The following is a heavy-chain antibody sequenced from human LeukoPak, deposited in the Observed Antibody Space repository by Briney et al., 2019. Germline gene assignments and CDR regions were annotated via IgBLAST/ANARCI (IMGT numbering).Heavy chain of an antibody. D-gene: IGHD4-17*01. J-gene: IGHJ6*02. CDR3: ARARNTVTTLSLWSTFSGMDV. V-gene: IGHV1-2*02. CDR1: GYTFTGYY. Sequence: ASVRVSCKASGYTFTGYYMHWVRQAPGQGLEWMGWINPNSGGTTYAQKFQCRVTMTRDKSISTAYMELSRLRSDDTAVYYCARARNTVTTLSLWSTFSGMDVWGQGTTVTVSS. CDR2: INPNSGGT.